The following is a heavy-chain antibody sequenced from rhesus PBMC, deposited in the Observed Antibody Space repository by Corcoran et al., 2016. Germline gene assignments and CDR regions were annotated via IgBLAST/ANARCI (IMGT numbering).Heavy chain of an antibody. D-gene: IGHD3-9*01. CDR3: ARHPFPYGAMDV. V-gene: IGHV4-65*02. J-gene: IGHJ5-2*02. Sequence: QVQLQESGPGLVKPSETLSLTCTVSGYSLNPYNWWTWIRQAPGKEPEWIGNAGSSLGGMYYNPSLQSRVTISKDTSNNHFSLNLRSVTAADTAVYFCARHPFPYGAMDVWGRGILVTVAS. CDR2: AGSSLGGM. CDR1: GYSLNPYNW.